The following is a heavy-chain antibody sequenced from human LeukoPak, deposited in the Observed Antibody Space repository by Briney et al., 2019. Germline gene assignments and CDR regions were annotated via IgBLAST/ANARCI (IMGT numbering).Heavy chain of an antibody. J-gene: IGHJ4*02. D-gene: IGHD3-16*02. CDR3: ARDAYDYVWGSYRRAGYHFDY. Sequence: SVKVSCKASGGTFSSYAISWVRQAPGQGLEWMGRIIPIFGTANYAQKFQGRVTITTDESTSTAYMELSSLRSEDTAVYYCARDAYDYVWGSYRRAGYHFDYWGQGTLVTVSS. CDR1: GGTFSSYA. CDR2: IIPIFGTA. V-gene: IGHV1-69*05.